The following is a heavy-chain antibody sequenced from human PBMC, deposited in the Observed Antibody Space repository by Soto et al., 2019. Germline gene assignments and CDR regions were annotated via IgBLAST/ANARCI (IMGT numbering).Heavy chain of an antibody. Sequence: QVQLVQSGAEVKKPGASVKVSCKASGYTFTSYGISWVRQAPGQGLEWMGWSSAYNGNTNYAQKLKGRVTITTDTATSTAYMVLRSLRSDDTAVYYCARDAAVGLFDYWGQGTLVTVSS. CDR3: ARDAAVGLFDY. J-gene: IGHJ4*02. CDR1: GYTFTSYG. V-gene: IGHV1-18*01. D-gene: IGHD1-26*01. CDR2: SSAYNGNT.